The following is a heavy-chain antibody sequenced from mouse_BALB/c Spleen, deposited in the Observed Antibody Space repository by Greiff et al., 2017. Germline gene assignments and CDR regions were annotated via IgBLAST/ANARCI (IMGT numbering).Heavy chain of an antibody. Sequence: LQQPGSELVRPGASVKLSCKASGYTFTSYWMHWVKQRPGQGLEWIGNIYPGSGSTNYDEKFKSKATLTVDTSSSTAYMQLSSLTSEDSAVYYCTRRYGNYGAMDYWGQGTSVTVSS. J-gene: IGHJ4*01. CDR1: GYTFTSYW. V-gene: IGHV1S22*01. D-gene: IGHD2-1*01. CDR2: IYPGSGST. CDR3: TRRYGNYGAMDY.